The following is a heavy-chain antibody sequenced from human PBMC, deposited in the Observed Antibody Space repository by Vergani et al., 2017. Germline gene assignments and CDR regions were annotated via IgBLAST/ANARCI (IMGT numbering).Heavy chain of an antibody. CDR3: ARKVMGLWFGEFDYGMDV. Sequence: QVQLQQWGAGLLKPSETLSLTCAVYGGSFSGYYWSWIRQPPGKGLEWIGEINHSGSTNYNPSLKSRVTISVDTSKNQFSLKLSSVTAADTVVYYCARKVMGLWFGEFDYGMDVWGQGTTVTVSS. J-gene: IGHJ6*02. CDR2: INHSGST. V-gene: IGHV4-34*01. CDR1: GGSFSGYY. D-gene: IGHD3-10*01.